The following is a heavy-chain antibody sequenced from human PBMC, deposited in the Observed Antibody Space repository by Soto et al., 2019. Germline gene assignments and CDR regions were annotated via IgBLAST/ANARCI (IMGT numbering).Heavy chain of an antibody. V-gene: IGHV3-30-3*01. CDR3: ARNHYPTADFSYYYYGMDV. D-gene: IGHD3-3*01. Sequence: PGGSLRLSCAASGFTFSSYAMHWVRQAPGKGLEWVAVISYDRSNKYYADSVKGRFTISRDNSKNTLYLQMNSLRAEDTAVYYCARNHYPTADFSYYYYGMDVWGQGTTVTVS. J-gene: IGHJ6*02. CDR2: ISYDRSNK. CDR1: GFTFSSYA.